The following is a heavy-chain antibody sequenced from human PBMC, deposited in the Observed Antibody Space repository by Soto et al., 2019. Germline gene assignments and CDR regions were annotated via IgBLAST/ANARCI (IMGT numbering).Heavy chain of an antibody. V-gene: IGHV3-23*01. CDR2: FRTSGDGGTT. J-gene: IGHJ4*02. CDR1: GFTFSSHS. D-gene: IGHD3-10*01. Sequence: PGGSLRLSCAASGFTFSSHSMSWVRQAPGKGLEWVSGFRTSGDGGTTYYADSVKGRFTISRDNSKNMLFLQMNSLRAEDTAIYYCAKKVTSGPGSQYFDYCGQGTKVTVYS. CDR3: AKKVTSGPGSQYFDY.